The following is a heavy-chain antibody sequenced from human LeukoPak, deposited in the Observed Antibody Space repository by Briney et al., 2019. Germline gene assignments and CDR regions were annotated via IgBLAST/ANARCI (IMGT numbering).Heavy chain of an antibody. CDR1: GFTFTTYW. Sequence: GGSLRLSCATSGFTFTTYWMSWVRQASGKGLEWVATLNHYGGDKYYVDSVKGRFTISRDNAKSSLYLQMNSLRAEDTGVYYCAKDHYWSIDYWGRGTLVTVSS. CDR3: AKDHYWSIDY. CDR2: LNHYGGDK. V-gene: IGHV3-7*01. J-gene: IGHJ4*02. D-gene: IGHD3-3*01.